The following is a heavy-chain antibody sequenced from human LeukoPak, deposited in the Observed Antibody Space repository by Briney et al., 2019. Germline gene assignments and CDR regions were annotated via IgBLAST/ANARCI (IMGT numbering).Heavy chain of an antibody. Sequence: PGGSLRLSCAASGFTFSSYAMSWVRQAPGKGLEWVSAIGGSGGSTYYADSVKGRFTISRDNSKNTLYLQMNSLRAEDTAVYYCASSSDRWGFFDYWGQGTLVTVSS. CDR2: IGGSGGST. V-gene: IGHV3-23*01. D-gene: IGHD6-13*01. J-gene: IGHJ4*02. CDR3: ASSSDRWGFFDY. CDR1: GFTFSSYA.